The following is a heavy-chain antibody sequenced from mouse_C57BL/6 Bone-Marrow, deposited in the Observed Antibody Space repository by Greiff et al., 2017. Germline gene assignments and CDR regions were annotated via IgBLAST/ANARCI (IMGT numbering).Heavy chain of an antibody. D-gene: IGHD1-3*01. V-gene: IGHV1-9*01. CDR3: AREWRVYFDY. Sequence: QVQLQQSGAELMKPGASVKLSCKATGYTFTGYWIEWVKQRPGHGLEWIGEILPGSGSTNYNEKFKGKATFTADTYSKTAFMQLNSVTTEDSAIYCCAREWRVYFDYWGQGTTLTVSS. CDR2: ILPGSGST. CDR1: GYTFTGYW. J-gene: IGHJ2*01.